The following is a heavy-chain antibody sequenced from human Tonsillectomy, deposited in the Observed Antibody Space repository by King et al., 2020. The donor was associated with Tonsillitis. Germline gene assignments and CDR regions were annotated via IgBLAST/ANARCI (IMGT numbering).Heavy chain of an antibody. V-gene: IGHV3-30*18. J-gene: IGHJ2*01. CDR3: AKDGIGLSDWYFGL. CDR1: GFTFSNYG. D-gene: IGHD3-16*01. CDR2: IAYDASYE. Sequence: QLVQSGGGVVQPGRSLRLSCAASGFTFSNYGMHWVRQAPGKGLEWVALIAYDASYENYADSVKGRFAISRDNSKNTLYLEMNSLRVEDTAVYYCAKDGIGLSDWYFGLWGRGTLVTVSS.